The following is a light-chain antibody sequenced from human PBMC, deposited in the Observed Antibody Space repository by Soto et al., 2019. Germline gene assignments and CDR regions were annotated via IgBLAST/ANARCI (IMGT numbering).Light chain of an antibody. CDR1: SSNIGAGYD. V-gene: IGLV1-40*01. CDR3: QSYDVSLSGSRV. Sequence: QSVLTQSPSVSGAPGQRVTISCTGSSSNIGAGYDVHWYQQLPGTAPKLLIYGNSNRPSGVPDRFSGSTSGTSASLAITGLQAEDEADYYCQSYDVSLSGSRVFGGGTKVTVL. J-gene: IGLJ2*01. CDR2: GNS.